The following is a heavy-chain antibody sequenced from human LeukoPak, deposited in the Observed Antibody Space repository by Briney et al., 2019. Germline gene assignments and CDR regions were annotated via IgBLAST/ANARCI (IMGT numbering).Heavy chain of an antibody. CDR3: AKDRYSSSWYPDY. CDR1: GFTFSSYA. CDR2: ISGSGGST. D-gene: IGHD6-13*01. V-gene: IGHV3-23*01. J-gene: IGHJ4*02. Sequence: GGSLRLSCAASGFTFSSYAMSWVRQAPGKGLEWVSAISGSGGSTYYADSVKGRFTISRDNSKNTLYLQMNSLRAKDTAVYYCAKDRYSSSWYPDYWGQGTLVTVSS.